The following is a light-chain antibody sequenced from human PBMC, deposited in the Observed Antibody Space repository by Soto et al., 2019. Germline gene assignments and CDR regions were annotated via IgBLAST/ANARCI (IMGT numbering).Light chain of an antibody. CDR2: STS. V-gene: IGLV8-61*01. J-gene: IGLJ1*01. CDR1: SGSVSTAHN. CDR3: ALFLGNGISV. Sequence: QTVATQESSFSVSPGGTVTLTCGLISGSVSTAHNPNWYQQTPGQAPRTLIYSTSSRSSGVPDRFSGSILGNKAALTITGAQADDESDYYCALFLGNGISVFGTGTKVTV.